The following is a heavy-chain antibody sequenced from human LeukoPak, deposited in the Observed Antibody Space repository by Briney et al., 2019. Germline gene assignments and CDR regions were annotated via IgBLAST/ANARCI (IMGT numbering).Heavy chain of an antibody. J-gene: IGHJ5*02. CDR1: GFTFSSYG. Sequence: GGSLRLSCAASGFTFSSYGMHWVRQAPGKGLEWVAVISYDGSNKYYADSVKGRFTISRDNSKNTLYLQMNSLRAEDTAVYYCARVPAASGPFDPWGQGTLVTVSS. CDR2: ISYDGSNK. CDR3: ARVPAASGPFDP. V-gene: IGHV3-30*03. D-gene: IGHD2-2*01.